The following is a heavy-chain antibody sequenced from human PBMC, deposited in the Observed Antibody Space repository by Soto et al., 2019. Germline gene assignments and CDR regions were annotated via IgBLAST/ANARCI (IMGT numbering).Heavy chain of an antibody. J-gene: IGHJ4*02. Sequence: PSQTLSLTCAISGDSVSSNSAAWNWIRQSPSRGLEWLGRTYYRSKWYNDYAVSVKSRITINPDTSKNQFSLQLNSVTPEDTAVYYCARERYSGIAVAGTIDYSGQGTLVTVST. CDR2: TYYRSKWYN. CDR3: ARERYSGIAVAGTIDY. V-gene: IGHV6-1*01. D-gene: IGHD6-19*01. CDR1: GDSVSSNSAA.